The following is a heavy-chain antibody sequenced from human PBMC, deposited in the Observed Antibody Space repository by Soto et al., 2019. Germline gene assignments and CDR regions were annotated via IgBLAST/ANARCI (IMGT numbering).Heavy chain of an antibody. V-gene: IGHV3-23*01. CDR3: XXXXXXXXXXXXXP. CDR1: GFTFSSYA. Sequence: EVQLLESGGGLVQPGESLRLSCAASGFTFSSYAMTWVRQAPGKGLEWVSSISGSGDYTYFADSVKGRFTISRDNSKDTLYLQMSSLRVEXXXXXXXXXXXXXXXXXXXXPXGQGTLVTVSS. CDR2: ISGSGDYT. J-gene: IGHJ5*02.